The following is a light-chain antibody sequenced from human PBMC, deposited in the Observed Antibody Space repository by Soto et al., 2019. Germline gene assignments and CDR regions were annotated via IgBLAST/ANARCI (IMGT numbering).Light chain of an antibody. CDR1: QSVSGR. J-gene: IGKJ1*01. CDR3: QHYNKWPPWT. Sequence: DIQRNHSPSTLSASVGDTVTVTCRASQSVSGRLAWYQQKPGEAPKLLIYDASAWPRGVPSRFSGSGSGTEFTLTISSLQPDDFAVYYCQHYNKWPPWTFGQGTKVDIK. CDR2: DAS. V-gene: IGKV1-5*01.